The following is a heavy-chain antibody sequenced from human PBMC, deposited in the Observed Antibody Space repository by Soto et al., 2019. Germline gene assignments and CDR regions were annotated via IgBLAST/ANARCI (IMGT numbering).Heavy chain of an antibody. D-gene: IGHD3-10*01. Sequence: PGGSLRLSCSASGFTFSSYAMHWVRQAPGKGLEYVSAISSNGGSTYYADSVKGRFTISRDNSKNTLYLQMSSLRAEDTAVYYCVKAYYYGSGSYYNGYYYGMDVWGQGTTVTV. J-gene: IGHJ6*02. V-gene: IGHV3-64D*06. CDR2: ISSNGGST. CDR3: VKAYYYGSGSYYNGYYYGMDV. CDR1: GFTFSSYA.